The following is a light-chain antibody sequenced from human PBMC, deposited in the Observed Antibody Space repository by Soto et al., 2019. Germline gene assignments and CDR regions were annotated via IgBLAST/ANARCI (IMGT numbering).Light chain of an antibody. J-gene: IGLJ3*02. V-gene: IGLV2-8*01. Sequence: QSALTQSPSASGSPGQSVTISCTGTSSDVGGYKYVSWYQQHPGKAPKLLIYEVSERPSGVPNRFFGSKSGNTASLTVSGLQPEDEAHYYCSAYSGRDKLVFGGGTKLTVL. CDR1: SSDVGGYKY. CDR2: EVS. CDR3: SAYSGRDKLV.